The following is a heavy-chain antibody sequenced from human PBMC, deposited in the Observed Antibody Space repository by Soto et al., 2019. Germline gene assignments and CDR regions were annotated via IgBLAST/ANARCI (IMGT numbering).Heavy chain of an antibody. CDR2: MNPNSGVT. V-gene: IGHV1-8*01. J-gene: IGHJ4*02. Sequence: QVQLVQSGTEVKKPGASVRVSCKASGYTFSTLDINWVRQASGQGLEWMGWMNPNSGVTGYAQKFQGRVTMTRDTSISTAYMDLSSLTSDDTAIYYCARGIDAGVDYWGQGTLVTVSS. CDR3: ARGIDAGVDY. CDR1: GYTFSTLD.